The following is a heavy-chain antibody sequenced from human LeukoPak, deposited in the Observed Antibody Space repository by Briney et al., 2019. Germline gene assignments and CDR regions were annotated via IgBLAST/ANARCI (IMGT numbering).Heavy chain of an antibody. CDR1: GFTFSSYW. Sequence: QPGGSLRLSCAASGFTFSSYWMHWVRRAPGKGLVWVSRINSDGSSTSYADSVKGRFTISRDNAKNTLYLQMNSLRAEDTAVYYCTRSNIVATNDYWGQGTLVTVSS. CDR3: TRSNIVATNDY. J-gene: IGHJ4*02. V-gene: IGHV3-74*01. CDR2: INSDGSST. D-gene: IGHD5-12*01.